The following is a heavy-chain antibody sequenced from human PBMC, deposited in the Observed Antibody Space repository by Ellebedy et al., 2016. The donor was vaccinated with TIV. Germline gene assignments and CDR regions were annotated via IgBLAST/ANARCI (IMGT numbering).Heavy chain of an antibody. J-gene: IGHJ3*02. V-gene: IGHV3-7*03. Sequence: GGSLRLSCAASGFTFSSYGMRWVRQAPGKGLEWVANIKQDGSEKYYVDSVKGRFTISRDNAKDSLYLQMNSLRAEDTAVCYCARDFVLTGTTGAFDIWGQGTMVTVSS. CDR3: ARDFVLTGTTGAFDI. CDR1: GFTFSSYG. D-gene: IGHD1-7*01. CDR2: IKQDGSEK.